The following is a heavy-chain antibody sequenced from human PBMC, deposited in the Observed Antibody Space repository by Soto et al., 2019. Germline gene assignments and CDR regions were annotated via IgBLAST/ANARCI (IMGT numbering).Heavy chain of an antibody. CDR3: ARDRVVVPAAIVYYYGMDV. Sequence: ASVKVSCKASGYTFTSYGISWVRQAPGQGLEWTGWISAYNGNTNYAQKLQGRVTMTTDTSTSTAYMELRSLRSDDTAVYYCARDRVVVPAAIVYYYGMDVWGQGTTVTVSS. J-gene: IGHJ6*02. CDR2: ISAYNGNT. V-gene: IGHV1-18*01. D-gene: IGHD2-2*02. CDR1: GYTFTSYG.